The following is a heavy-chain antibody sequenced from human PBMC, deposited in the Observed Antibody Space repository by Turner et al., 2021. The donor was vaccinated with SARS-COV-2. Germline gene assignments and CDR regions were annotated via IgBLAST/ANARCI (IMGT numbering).Heavy chain of an antibody. Sequence: QVLLQASGPGLVNPSETLSLACTVYGASISSYYWAWIRQPLGKRLEWIGYIYYRGSTNYNPSLKSRVTISVDTSKNQFSLKLTSVTDADTAVYFCARELTNNWVDPWGQGTLVTVSS. J-gene: IGHJ5*02. CDR1: GASISSYY. V-gene: IGHV4-59*01. D-gene: IGHD3-10*01. CDR3: ARELTNNWVDP. CDR2: IYYRGST.